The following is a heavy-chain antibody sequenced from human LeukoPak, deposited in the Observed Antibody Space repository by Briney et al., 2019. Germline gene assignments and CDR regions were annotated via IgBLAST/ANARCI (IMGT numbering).Heavy chain of an antibody. CDR3: ATDSRQYYYDSSGYCYGH. CDR1: GYTLTELS. J-gene: IGHJ4*02. CDR2: FDPEDGET. D-gene: IGHD3-22*01. Sequence: ASVKVSCKVSGYTLTELSMHWVRQAPGKGLVWMGGFDPEDGETIYAQKFQGRVTMTEDTSTDTAYMELNSLRSEDTAVYYCATDSRQYYYDSSGYCYGHWGQGTLVTVSS. V-gene: IGHV1-24*01.